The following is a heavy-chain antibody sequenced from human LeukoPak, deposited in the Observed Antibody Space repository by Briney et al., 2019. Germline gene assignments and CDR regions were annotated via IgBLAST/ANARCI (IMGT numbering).Heavy chain of an antibody. V-gene: IGHV3-23*01. D-gene: IGHD2/OR15-2a*01. CDR2: ISGSGGST. CDR3: ASVPRAQPSMVDY. Sequence: SGGSLRLSCAASGFTFSSYAMSWVRQAPGKGLEWVSAISGSGGSTYYADSVKGRFTISRDNAKNSLYLQMNSLRAEDTAVYYCASVPRAQPSMVDYWGQGTLVTVSS. J-gene: IGHJ4*02. CDR1: GFTFSSYA.